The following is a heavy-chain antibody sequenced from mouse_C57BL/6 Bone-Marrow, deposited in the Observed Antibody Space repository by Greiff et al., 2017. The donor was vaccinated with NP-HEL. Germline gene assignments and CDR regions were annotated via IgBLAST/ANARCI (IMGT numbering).Heavy chain of an antibody. CDR2: IWRGGST. Sequence: QVQLQQSGPGLVQPSQSLSITCTVSGFSLTSYGVHWVRQSPGKGLEWLGVIWRGGSTDYNAAFMSRLSITKDNSKSQVFFKMNSLQADDTAIYYCAKPPNWDNYYAMDYWGQGTSVTVSS. D-gene: IGHD4-1*01. V-gene: IGHV2-5*01. J-gene: IGHJ4*01. CDR1: GFSLTSYG. CDR3: AKPPNWDNYYAMDY.